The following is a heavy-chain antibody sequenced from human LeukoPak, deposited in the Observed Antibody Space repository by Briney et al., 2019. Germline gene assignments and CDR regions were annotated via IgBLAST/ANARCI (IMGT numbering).Heavy chain of an antibody. Sequence: GGSLRLSCAASGFTFSDYYMSWIRQAPGKGLEWVSYISSSGSTIYYADSVKGRLTISRDNAKNSLYLQMNSLRAEDTAVYYCARDAQTKHYCSGGSCYRADAFDIWGQGTMVTVSS. V-gene: IGHV3-11*04. CDR1: GFTFSDYY. CDR2: ISSSGSTI. D-gene: IGHD2-15*01. CDR3: ARDAQTKHYCSGGSCYRADAFDI. J-gene: IGHJ3*02.